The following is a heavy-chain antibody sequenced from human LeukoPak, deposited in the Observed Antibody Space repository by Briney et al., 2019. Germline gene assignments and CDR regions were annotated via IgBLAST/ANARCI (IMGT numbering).Heavy chain of an antibody. D-gene: IGHD6-13*01. CDR1: GFTVSSYY. J-gene: IGHJ3*02. V-gene: IGHV3-53*01. Sequence: PPGGSLRLSCAASGFTVSSYYMSWVRQAPGKGLEWVSVIYSGGSTYYADSVKGRFTISRDNSKNTLYLQMNSLRAEDTAVYYCAKVNKAGRYSAAARTGPTALDIWGQGTMVTVSS. CDR3: AKVNKAGRYSAAARTGPTALDI. CDR2: IYSGGST.